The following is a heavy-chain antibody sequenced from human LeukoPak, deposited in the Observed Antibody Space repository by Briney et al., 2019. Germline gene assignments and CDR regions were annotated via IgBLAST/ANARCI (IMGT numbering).Heavy chain of an antibody. Sequence: GASVKVSCKASGYTFTSYGISWVRQAPGQGLEWMGWISAYNGNTNYAQKLQGRVTMTTDTSTSTAYMELRSLRSDDTAVYYCARDPSIVGATTDLPGYWGQGTLVTVSS. J-gene: IGHJ4*02. CDR3: ARDPSIVGATTDLPGY. CDR1: GYTFTSYG. D-gene: IGHD1-26*01. V-gene: IGHV1-18*01. CDR2: ISAYNGNT.